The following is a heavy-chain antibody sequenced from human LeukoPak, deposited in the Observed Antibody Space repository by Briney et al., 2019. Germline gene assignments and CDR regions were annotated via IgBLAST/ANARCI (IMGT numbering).Heavy chain of an antibody. D-gene: IGHD5-18*01. CDR2: IYYSGST. CDR1: GGSISSSSYY. CDR3: VRTDVDTAMGNNWFDP. V-gene: IGHV4-39*01. J-gene: IGHJ5*02. Sequence: SETLSPTCTVSGGSISSSSYYWGWIRQPPGKGLEWIGSIYYSGSTYYNPSLKSRVTISVDTSKNQFSLKLSSVTAADTAVYYCVRTDVDTAMGNNWFDPWGQGALVTVSS.